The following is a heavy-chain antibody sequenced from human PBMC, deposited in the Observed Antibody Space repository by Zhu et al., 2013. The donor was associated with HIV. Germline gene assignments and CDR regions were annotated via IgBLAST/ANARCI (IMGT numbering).Heavy chain of an antibody. V-gene: IGHV1-2*04. CDR2: INPKSGGT. CDR1: GYTFTGYY. D-gene: IGHD6-13*01. CDR3: ARDCGIAAALHFHYYYYGMDV. J-gene: IGHJ6*02. Sequence: QVHLVQSGSEVRKPGASVKVSCKASGYTFTGYYLHWVRQAPGRGLEWMGWINPKSGGTKFAQKFQGWVTMTRDTSTSTAYMELRSLRSDDTAVYYCARDCGIAAALHFHYYYYGMDVWGQGTTVTVSS.